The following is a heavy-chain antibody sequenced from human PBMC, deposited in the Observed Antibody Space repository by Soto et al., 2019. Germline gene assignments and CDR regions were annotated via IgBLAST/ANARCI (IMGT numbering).Heavy chain of an antibody. Sequence: GGSLRLSCAASGFTVSTKYMSWVRQAPGKGLEWVSVIYSGGSTFYADSVKGRFTISRDNSKNTLYLQMNSLRAEDTAVYYCARDGSGIAVAAANSFFDYWGQGTLVTVSS. CDR2: IYSGGST. J-gene: IGHJ4*02. V-gene: IGHV3-66*02. CDR3: ARDGSGIAVAAANSFFDY. D-gene: IGHD6-19*01. CDR1: GFTVSTKY.